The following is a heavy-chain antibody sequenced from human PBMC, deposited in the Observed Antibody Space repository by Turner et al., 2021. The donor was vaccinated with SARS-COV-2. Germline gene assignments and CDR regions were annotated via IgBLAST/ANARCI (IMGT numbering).Heavy chain of an antibody. Sequence: QVQLQESGPGLVKPSETLSLTFTVSGGSISSYYWSWIRQPPGKGLEWIGYIYYSGSTNYNPSLKSRVTISVDTSKNQFSLKLSSVTAADTAVYYCARCFDYWGQGTLVTVSS. CDR2: IYYSGST. CDR3: ARCFDY. J-gene: IGHJ4*02. CDR1: GGSISSYY. V-gene: IGHV4-59*01.